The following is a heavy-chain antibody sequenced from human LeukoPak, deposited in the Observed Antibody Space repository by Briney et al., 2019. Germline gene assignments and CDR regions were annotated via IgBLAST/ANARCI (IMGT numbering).Heavy chain of an antibody. CDR2: VSRSSRFI. V-gene: IGHV3-21*04. Sequence: GGSLRLSCAASGFAFSTYSMNWVRQAPGKGLEWVSSVSRSSRFIFYADPVRGRFTISRDNSKNTLYLQMNSLRGEDTAVYYCAKEMASRRPFDCWGQGTLVTVSS. CDR1: GFAFSTYS. J-gene: IGHJ4*02. D-gene: IGHD5-24*01. CDR3: AKEMASRRPFDC.